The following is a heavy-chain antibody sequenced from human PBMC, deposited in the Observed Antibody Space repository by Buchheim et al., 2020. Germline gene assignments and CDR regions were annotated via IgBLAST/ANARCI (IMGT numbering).Heavy chain of an antibody. J-gene: IGHJ4*02. CDR3: ARDQDYYDSSGYYYYFDY. Sequence: QVQLQESGPGLVKPSQTLSLTCTVSGGPTRSGGYYWRWIRQHPGKGLEWIGYIYYSGSTYYNPSLNSRVTISVDTSNNQFSLKRSAVTAADTAVYYCARDQDYYDSSGYYYYFDYWGQGTL. D-gene: IGHD3-22*01. CDR1: GGPTRSGGYY. CDR2: IYYSGST. V-gene: IGHV4-31*03.